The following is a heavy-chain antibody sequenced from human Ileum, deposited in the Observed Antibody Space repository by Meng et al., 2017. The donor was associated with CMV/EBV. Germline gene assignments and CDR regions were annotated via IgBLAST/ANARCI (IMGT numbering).Heavy chain of an antibody. Sequence: SLKISCADSEVTFGYYEMNWFRQAPGKGLEWISFISSSSGTIYYADSVRGRFIISRDNAKNTLYLQMNSLRAEDTAVYYCAKNDCDTRGYYFRPNYFDSWGQGTLVTVSS. CDR3: AKNDCDTRGYYFRPNYFDS. J-gene: IGHJ4*02. CDR1: EVTFGYYE. D-gene: IGHD3-22*01. CDR2: ISSSSGTI. V-gene: IGHV3-48*03.